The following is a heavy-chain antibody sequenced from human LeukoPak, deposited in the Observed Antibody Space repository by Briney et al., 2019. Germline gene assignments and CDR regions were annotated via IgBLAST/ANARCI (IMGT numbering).Heavy chain of an antibody. D-gene: IGHD3-3*01. CDR3: ARDLLEWYFDY. CDR2: IYSGGSK. Sequence: PGGSLRLSCAASGLTVSSTHMSWVRQTPGKGLEWVSVIYSGGSKYYADSVKGRFTISRDNSKNTLYLQMNSLRAEDTAVYYCARDLLEWYFDYWGQGTLVTVSS. V-gene: IGHV3-66*01. CDR1: GLTVSSTH. J-gene: IGHJ4*02.